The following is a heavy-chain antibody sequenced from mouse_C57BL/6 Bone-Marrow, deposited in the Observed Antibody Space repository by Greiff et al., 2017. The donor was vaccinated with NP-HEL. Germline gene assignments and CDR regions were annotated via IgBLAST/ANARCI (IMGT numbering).Heavy chain of an antibody. D-gene: IGHD1-1*01. CDR1: GYTFTSYW. CDR3: ARGILRSVRGFAY. Sequence: QVQLQQPGAELVKPGASVKMSCKASGYTFTSYWITWVKQRPGQGLEWIGDIYPGSGSTNYNEKFKSKATLTVDTSSSTAYMQLSSLTSEDSAVYYCARGILRSVRGFAYWGQGTLVTVSA. CDR2: IYPGSGST. J-gene: IGHJ3*01. V-gene: IGHV1-55*01.